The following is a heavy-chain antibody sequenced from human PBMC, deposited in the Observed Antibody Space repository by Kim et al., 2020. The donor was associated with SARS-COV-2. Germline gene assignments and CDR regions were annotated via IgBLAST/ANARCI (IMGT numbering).Heavy chain of an antibody. Sequence: GSNKYYADSVKGRFTISRDNSKNTLYLQMNSLRAEDTAVYYCASLRAFDIWGQGTMVTVSS. CDR3: ASLRAFDI. J-gene: IGHJ3*02. D-gene: IGHD3-16*01. CDR2: GSNK. V-gene: IGHV3-33*01.